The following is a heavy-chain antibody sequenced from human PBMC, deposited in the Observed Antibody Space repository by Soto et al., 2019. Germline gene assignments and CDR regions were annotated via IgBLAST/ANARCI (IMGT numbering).Heavy chain of an antibody. Sequence: GASVKVSCKASGYTFTSYYMHWVRQAPGQGLEWMGIINPSGGSTSYAQKFQGRVTMTRDTSTSTVYMELSSLRSEDTAVYYCARDPQGTTVTTTLDYWGQGTLVTVSS. CDR3: ARDPQGTTVTTTLDY. J-gene: IGHJ4*02. CDR1: GYTFTSYY. CDR2: INPSGGST. D-gene: IGHD4-17*01. V-gene: IGHV1-46*01.